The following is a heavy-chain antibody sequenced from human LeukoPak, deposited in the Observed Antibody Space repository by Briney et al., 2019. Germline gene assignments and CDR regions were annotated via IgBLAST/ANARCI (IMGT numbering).Heavy chain of an antibody. CDR2: INYSGST. J-gene: IGHJ4*02. CDR1: GGSISSYY. CDR3: ARGYAGAANFDY. V-gene: IGHV4-59*01. Sequence: SEILSPTCTVSGGSISSYYWSWMRQPPGKGLEWIGYINYSGSTKYNPSLKSRVTISVDTSKNQFSLKLTSVTAADTAVYYCARGYAGAANFDYWGQGTLVTVSS. D-gene: IGHD1-26*01.